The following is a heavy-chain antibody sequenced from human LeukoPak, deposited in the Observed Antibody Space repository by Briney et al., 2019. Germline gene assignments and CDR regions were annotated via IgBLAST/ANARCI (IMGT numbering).Heavy chain of an antibody. D-gene: IGHD2-2*01. Sequence: GGSLRLSCAASGFTFDDYAMHWVRQAPGKGLEWVSGISWNSGSIGYADSVKGRFTISRDNAKNSLYLQMNSLRAEDMALYYCAKGGCSSTSCYFWLDPWGQGTLVTVSS. V-gene: IGHV3-9*03. J-gene: IGHJ5*02. CDR2: ISWNSGSI. CDR3: AKGGCSSTSCYFWLDP. CDR1: GFTFDDYA.